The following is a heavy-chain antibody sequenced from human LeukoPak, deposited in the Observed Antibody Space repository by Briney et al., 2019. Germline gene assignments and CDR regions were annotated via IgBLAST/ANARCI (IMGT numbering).Heavy chain of an antibody. CDR3: ARDLGVYDSSGYLDY. V-gene: IGHV3-30-3*01. D-gene: IGHD3-22*01. J-gene: IGHJ4*02. CDR1: GFNFSSYA. Sequence: PGRSLRLSCAASGFNFSSYAMHWVRQAPGKGLEWVAVISYDGSNKYYADSVKGRFTISRDNSKNTLYLQMNSLRAEDTAVYYCARDLGVYDSSGYLDYWGQGTLVTVSS. CDR2: ISYDGSNK.